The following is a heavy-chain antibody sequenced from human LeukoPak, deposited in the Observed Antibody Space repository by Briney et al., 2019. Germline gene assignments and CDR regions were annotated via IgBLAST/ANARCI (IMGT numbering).Heavy chain of an antibody. CDR2: INHSGST. J-gene: IGHJ6*02. CDR3: ASTYHTRNSTTVVTAARYGMDV. D-gene: IGHD4-23*01. CDR1: GGSFSGYY. V-gene: IGHV4-34*01. Sequence: SETLSLTCAVYGGSFSGYYWSWIRQPPGKGLEWIGEINHSGSTNYNPSLKSRVTISVDTSKNQFSLKLSSVTAADTAVYYCASTYHTRNSTTVVTAARYGMDVWGQGTTVTVSS.